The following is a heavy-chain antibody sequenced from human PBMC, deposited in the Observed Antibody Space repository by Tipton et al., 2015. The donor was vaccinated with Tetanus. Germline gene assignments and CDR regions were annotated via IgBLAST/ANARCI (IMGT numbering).Heavy chain of an antibody. V-gene: IGHV4-59*01. CDR1: GASISTYS. CDR3: ARAGEGGYDATMGFYYYYMDV. Sequence: LRLSCTVSGASISTYSWTWIRQSPGKGLEWIAYLYFSGNTNYNPSLKTRVTMSPDTSKNQVSLRLNSVTAADTAVYYCARAGEGGYDATMGFYYYYMDVWGKGTTVTVSS. J-gene: IGHJ6*03. CDR2: LYFSGNT. D-gene: IGHD5-12*01.